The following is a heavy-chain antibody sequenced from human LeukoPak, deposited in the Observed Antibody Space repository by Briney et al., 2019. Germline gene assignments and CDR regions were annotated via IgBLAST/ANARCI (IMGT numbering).Heavy chain of an antibody. D-gene: IGHD6-13*01. CDR2: IYHSGST. CDR3: ARVEAAAGYFDY. J-gene: IGHJ4*02. V-gene: IGHV4-38-2*02. CDR1: GGSISSYY. Sequence: PSETLSLTCTVSGGSISSYYWGWIRQPPGRGLEWIGSIYHSGSTYYNPSLKSRVTISVDTSKNQFSLKLSSVTAADTAVYYCARVEAAAGYFDYWGQGTLVTVSS.